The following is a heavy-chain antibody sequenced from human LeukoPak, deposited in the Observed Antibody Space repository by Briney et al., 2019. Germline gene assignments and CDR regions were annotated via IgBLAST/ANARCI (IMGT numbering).Heavy chain of an antibody. CDR1: GGSINSGGYY. D-gene: IGHD5-12*01. CDR2: IYYTGST. J-gene: IGHJ4*02. CDR3: ARYGGYQTAFDY. V-gene: IGHV4-31*03. Sequence: PSQTLSLTCTVSGGSINSGGYYWSWIRQHPGKGLEWIGYIYYTGSTYYNPSLKSRVTISVDTSENQFSLKLFSVTAADTAVYYCARYGGYQTAFDYWGQGTLVTVSS.